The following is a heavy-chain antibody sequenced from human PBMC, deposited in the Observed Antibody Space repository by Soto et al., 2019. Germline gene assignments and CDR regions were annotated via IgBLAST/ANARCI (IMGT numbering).Heavy chain of an antibody. CDR1: GFTFSSYA. CDR3: AKEIRTSTGVADY. V-gene: IGHV3-23*01. Sequence: EVQLLESGGVLVQPGGSLRLSCAASGFTFSSYAMSWVRQAPGKGLEWVAAGVRGGSPTYYPDSVRGRFTISRDDSKNTVYLQMNSLRAEDTATYYCAKEIRTSTGVADYWGQGTLVTVSS. D-gene: IGHD6-19*01. J-gene: IGHJ4*02. CDR2: GVRGGSPT.